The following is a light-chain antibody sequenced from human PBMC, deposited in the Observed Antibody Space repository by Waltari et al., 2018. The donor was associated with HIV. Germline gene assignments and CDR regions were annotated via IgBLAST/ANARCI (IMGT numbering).Light chain of an antibody. J-gene: IGLJ1*01. CDR1: SSNIGSNT. V-gene: IGLV1-44*01. CDR3: AAWDDSLNGYV. Sequence: QSVLTQPPSASGTPGRRVNISCSGSSSNIGSNTVNWYQHLPGTAPKLLIYSKNQRPSGVPDRFSGSKSGTSASLAINGLQSEDEADYYCAAWDDSLNGYVFGTGTKVTVL. CDR2: SKN.